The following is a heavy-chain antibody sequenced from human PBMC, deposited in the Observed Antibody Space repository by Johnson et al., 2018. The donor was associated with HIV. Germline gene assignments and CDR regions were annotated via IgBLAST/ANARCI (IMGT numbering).Heavy chain of an antibody. CDR3: TTDTITMVQGVISAYDAFDI. D-gene: IGHD3-10*01. V-gene: IGHV3-15*01. J-gene: IGHJ3*02. Sequence: VQVVESGGGLVKPGGSLRLSCAASGFTFSNAWMSWVRQAPGKGLEWVGRIKSKTAGGTTDYAAPVKGRFTISRDDSKNTLYLQMNSLTTEDTAVYYWTTDTITMVQGVISAYDAFDIWGQGTMVTVSS. CDR1: GFTFSNAW. CDR2: IKSKTAGGTT.